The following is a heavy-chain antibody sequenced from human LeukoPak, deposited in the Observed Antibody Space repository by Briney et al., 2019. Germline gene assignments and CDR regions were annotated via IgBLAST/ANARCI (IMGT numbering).Heavy chain of an antibody. CDR3: ARGGNYYAFDY. Sequence: GGSLRLSCAASGFTFSDYYTSWIRQAPGKGLEWVSDISSSGIIISYADSVKGRFTISRDNAKNSLFLQMNSLGAEDTAVYYCARGGNYYAFDYWGQGTLVTVSS. CDR1: GFTFSDYY. D-gene: IGHD1-26*01. CDR2: ISSSGIII. V-gene: IGHV3-11*01. J-gene: IGHJ4*02.